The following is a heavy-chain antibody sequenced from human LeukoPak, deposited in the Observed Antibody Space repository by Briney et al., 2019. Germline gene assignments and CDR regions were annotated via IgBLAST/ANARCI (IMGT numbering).Heavy chain of an antibody. D-gene: IGHD2-21*01. CDR2: INPSGGST. J-gene: IGHJ6*02. V-gene: IGHV1-46*01. CDR3: ARDGLYSHHRYYYYYCMDV. Sequence: GASVKVSCKASGYTFTSDYMHWVRQAPGHGLEWMGIINPSGGSTSYAQKFQGRVTMTRDTSTSTVYMELSSLRSEDTAVYYCARDGLYSHHRYYYYYCMDVWGQGTTVTVSS. CDR1: GYTFTSDY.